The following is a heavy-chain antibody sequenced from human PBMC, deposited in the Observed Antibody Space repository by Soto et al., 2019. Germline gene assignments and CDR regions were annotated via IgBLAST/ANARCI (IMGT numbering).Heavy chain of an antibody. Sequence: QVQLVQSGAEVKKPGASVKVSCKASGYTFTSYGISWVRQAPGQGLEWMGWSSAYNGNTNYAQKLQGRVTMTTDTSTGTASMERRSLRSDDTAVYYCARDLAHYGSANAFDIWGQGTMVTVSS. CDR3: ARDLAHYGSANAFDI. CDR1: GYTFTSYG. J-gene: IGHJ3*02. V-gene: IGHV1-18*01. D-gene: IGHD3-10*01. CDR2: SSAYNGNT.